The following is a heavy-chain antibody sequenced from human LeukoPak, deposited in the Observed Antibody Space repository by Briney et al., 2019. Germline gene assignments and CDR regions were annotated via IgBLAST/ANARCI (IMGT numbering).Heavy chain of an antibody. D-gene: IGHD3-10*01. V-gene: IGHV4-59*01. CDR1: GGSISSYY. J-gene: IGHJ4*02. CDR3: ARGGWLPFDY. CDR2: IYYSGTT. Sequence: SETLSLTCTVSGGSISSYYWSWIRQAPGKGLEWIGFIYYSGTTNYNTSIKSRVTISVDTSKNQFSLKVSSVTAADTAVYYCARGGWLPFDYWGQGILVTVSS.